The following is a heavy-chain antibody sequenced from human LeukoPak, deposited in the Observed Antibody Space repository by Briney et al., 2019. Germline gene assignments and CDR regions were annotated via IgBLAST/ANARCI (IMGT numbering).Heavy chain of an antibody. D-gene: IGHD3-10*01. J-gene: IGHJ4*02. CDR3: ARESGRITMVRAVSFGRHFDY. CDR2: IYYSGST. V-gene: IGHV4-59*01. CDR1: GCPISSYY. Sequence: SGTLSLTCTVSGCPISSYYWSWLRQPPGKGLEWIGYIYYSGSTNYNPSLKSRVTISVDTSKNKFSLKLRSVTAADTAVYYCARESGRITMVRAVSFGRHFDYWGQGTLVTVSS.